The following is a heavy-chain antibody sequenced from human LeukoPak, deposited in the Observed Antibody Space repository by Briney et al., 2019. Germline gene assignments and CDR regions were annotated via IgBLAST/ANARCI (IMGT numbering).Heavy chain of an antibody. V-gene: IGHV2-5*02. J-gene: IGHJ4*02. CDR1: GFSLTTSGVG. CDR3: ARMVPDTTFVRGFDS. D-gene: IGHD3-10*01. CDR2: IYWDDDK. Sequence: SGPTLVEPTETLTLTCTFSGFSLTTSGVGVGWIRQPPGKALEWLALIYWDDDKRFSPFLKSRLTITKDTSKNQVVVTMDNMDPVDTGTYYCARMVPDTTFVRGFDSWGQGMLVTVSA.